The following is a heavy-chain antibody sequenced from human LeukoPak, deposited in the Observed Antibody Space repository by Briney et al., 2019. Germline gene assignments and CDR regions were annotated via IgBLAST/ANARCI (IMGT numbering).Heavy chain of an antibody. CDR1: GFTVSSNY. D-gene: IGHD6-13*01. Sequence: GSLRLSCAASGFTVSSNYMSWVRQAPGKGLEWVSVIYSGGSTYYADSVKGRFTISRDNSKNTLYLQMNSLRAEDTAVYYCARGKQQLPRFDYWGQGTLVTVSS. CDR3: ARGKQQLPRFDY. V-gene: IGHV3-53*01. CDR2: IYSGGST. J-gene: IGHJ4*02.